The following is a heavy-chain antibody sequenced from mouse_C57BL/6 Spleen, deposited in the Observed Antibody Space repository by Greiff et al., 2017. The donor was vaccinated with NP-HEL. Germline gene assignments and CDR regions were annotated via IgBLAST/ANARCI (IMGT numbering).Heavy chain of an antibody. D-gene: IGHD4-1*01. CDR2: IYPGSGST. V-gene: IGHV1-55*01. J-gene: IGHJ3*01. CDR3: ARSGTNWGLFAY. CDR1: GYNFTSYW. Sequence: QVQLQQPGAELVKPGASVKMSCKASGYNFTSYWITWVKQRPGQGLEWIGDIYPGSGSTNYNEKFKSKATLTVDTSSSTAYMQLSSLTSEDSAVYSCARSGTNWGLFAYWGQGTLVTVSA.